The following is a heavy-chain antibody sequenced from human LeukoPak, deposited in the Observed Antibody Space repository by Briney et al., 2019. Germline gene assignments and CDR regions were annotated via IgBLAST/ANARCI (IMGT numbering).Heavy chain of an antibody. CDR3: ASGYSSSWFTDAFDI. Sequence: GRSLRLSCAASGFTFSSYAMHWVRQAPGKGLEWVAVISYDGSNKYYADSVKGRFTISRDNSKNTLYLQMNSLRAEDTAVYYCASGYSSSWFTDAFDIWGQGTMVTVSS. CDR2: ISYDGSNK. V-gene: IGHV3-30*04. D-gene: IGHD6-13*01. J-gene: IGHJ3*02. CDR1: GFTFSSYA.